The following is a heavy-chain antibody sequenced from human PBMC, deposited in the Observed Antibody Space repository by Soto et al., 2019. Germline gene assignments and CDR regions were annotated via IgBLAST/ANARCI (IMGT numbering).Heavy chain of an antibody. CDR2: IYYSGST. V-gene: IGHV4-31*03. J-gene: IGHJ4*02. CDR1: GGSISNGGYY. Sequence: QVQLQESGPGLVKPSQTLSLTCTVSGGSISNGGYYWSWIRQHPGKGLEWIGYIYYSGSTYYNPSLKSRVTISEDTSKNQFSLKLSSVTAADTAVYYCARAGYCSGGSCCRFPVDYWGQGTLVTVSS. D-gene: IGHD2-15*01. CDR3: ARAGYCSGGSCCRFPVDY.